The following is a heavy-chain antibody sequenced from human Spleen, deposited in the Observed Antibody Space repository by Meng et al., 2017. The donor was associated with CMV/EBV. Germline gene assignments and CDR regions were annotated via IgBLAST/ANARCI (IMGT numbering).Heavy chain of an antibody. Sequence: LRLSCIASGFTVSGNYMNWVRQAPGKGLEWVSVLYSGGTTYYADSVEGRFIISRDSSKNTLYLQMNSLRAEDTAVYYCARDHDAFDIWGQGTMVTVSS. J-gene: IGHJ3*02. CDR3: ARDHDAFDI. CDR1: GFTVSGNY. CDR2: LYSGGTT. V-gene: IGHV3-53*01.